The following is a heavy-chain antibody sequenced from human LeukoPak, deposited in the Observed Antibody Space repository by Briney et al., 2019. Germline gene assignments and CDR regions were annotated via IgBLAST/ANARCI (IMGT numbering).Heavy chain of an antibody. CDR3: ARLYYGSGSYSLYYYMDV. CDR2: ISAYNGNT. V-gene: IGHV1-18*01. D-gene: IGHD3-10*01. J-gene: IGHJ6*03. Sequence: ASVKVSCKASGYTFTSYGISWVRQAPGQGLEWMGWISAYNGNTNYAQKLQGRVTMTTDTSTSTAYMELRSLRSDDTAVYYCARLYYGSGSYSLYYYMDVWGKGTTVTVSS. CDR1: GYTFTSYG.